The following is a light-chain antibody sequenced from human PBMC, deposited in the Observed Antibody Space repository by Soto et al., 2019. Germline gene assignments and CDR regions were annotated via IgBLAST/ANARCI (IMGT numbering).Light chain of an antibody. Sequence: IQMTQSPSSLSASVGDRVTITCRASQSISSAVAWYQQKPGKPPKLLMYDASSLESGGPPRFSGXXSGTAFSARSRTRRPEDFATYKGQPFIKDPLTVGRGTRMEIK. J-gene: IGKJ5*01. CDR1: QSISSA. CDR2: DAS. CDR3: QPFIKDPLT. V-gene: IGKV1D-13*01.